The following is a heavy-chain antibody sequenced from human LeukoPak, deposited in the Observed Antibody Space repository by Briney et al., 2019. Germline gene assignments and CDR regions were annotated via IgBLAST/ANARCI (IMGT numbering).Heavy chain of an antibody. CDR3: ARGGYDFWSGSPHDY. J-gene: IGHJ4*02. CDR2: INAGNGNT. Sequence: ASVKVSCKASGYIFTTFSIHWVRQAPGQRLEWMGWINAGNGNTKYSQKFQDRVTITRDTSASTAYMEMSSLRSEDMAVYYCARGGYDFWSGSPHDYWGQGTLVTVSS. CDR1: GYIFTTFS. D-gene: IGHD3-3*01. V-gene: IGHV1-3*01.